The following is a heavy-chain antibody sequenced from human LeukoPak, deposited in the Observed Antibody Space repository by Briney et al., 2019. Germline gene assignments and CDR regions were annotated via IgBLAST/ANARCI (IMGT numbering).Heavy chain of an antibody. J-gene: IGHJ4*02. CDR3: TTEYFGGFEY. CDR2: VKNRGDGRTT. CDR1: TFTKAW. D-gene: IGHD3-16*01. Sequence: GGSLRLFCGASTFTKAWMNWVRQAPGKGLEWVGRVKNRGDGRTTDYAAPVKGRFTISRDDSKRTVYLQMNSLKTEDTAVYFCTTEYFGGFEYWGQGTLVTVSS. V-gene: IGHV3-15*07.